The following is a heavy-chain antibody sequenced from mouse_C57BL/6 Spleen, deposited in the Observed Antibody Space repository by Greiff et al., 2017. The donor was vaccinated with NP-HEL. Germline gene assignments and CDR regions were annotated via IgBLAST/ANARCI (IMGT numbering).Heavy chain of an antibody. Sequence: QVQLQQPGAELVRPGSSVKLSCKASGYTFTSYWMHWVKQRPIQGLEWIGNIDPSDSETHYNQKFKDKATLTVDKSSSTAYMQLSSLTSEYSAVYYCARGAAQASGMDYWGQGTSVTVSS. J-gene: IGHJ4*01. CDR1: GYTFTSYW. V-gene: IGHV1-52*01. D-gene: IGHD3-2*02. CDR2: IDPSDSET. CDR3: ARGAAQASGMDY.